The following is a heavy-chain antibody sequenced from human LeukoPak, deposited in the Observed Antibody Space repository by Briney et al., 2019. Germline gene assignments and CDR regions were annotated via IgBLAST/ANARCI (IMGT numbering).Heavy chain of an antibody. V-gene: IGHV3-21*01. J-gene: IGHJ6*02. D-gene: IGHD4-17*01. Sequence: GGSLRLSCAASGFTFSSYAMHWVRQAPGKGLEWVSSISSSSSYIYYADSVKGRFTISRDNAKNSLYLQMNSLRAEDTAVYYCARNSFTVTTQYYYYGMDVWGRGTTVTVSS. CDR3: ARNSFTVTTQYYYYGMDV. CDR1: GFTFSSYA. CDR2: ISSSSSYI.